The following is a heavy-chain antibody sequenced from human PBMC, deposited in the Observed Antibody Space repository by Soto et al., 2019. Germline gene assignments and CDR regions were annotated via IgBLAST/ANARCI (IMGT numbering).Heavy chain of an antibody. J-gene: IGHJ4*02. D-gene: IGHD4-17*01. V-gene: IGHV3-9*01. CDR3: AKDADDYGDYSTVDY. CDR1: GFTFDDYA. Sequence: EVQLVESGGGLVQPGRSLRLSCAASGFTFDDYAMHWVRQAPGKGLEWVSGISWNSGSIGYADSVKGRFTISRDNAKNSLYLQMNSLRAEDTALYYCAKDADDYGDYSTVDYWGQGTLVTVSS. CDR2: ISWNSGSI.